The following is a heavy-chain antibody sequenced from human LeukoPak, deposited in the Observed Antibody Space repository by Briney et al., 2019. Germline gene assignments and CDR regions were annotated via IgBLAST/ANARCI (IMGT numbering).Heavy chain of an antibody. CDR3: ARVSSSMGGATDY. J-gene: IGHJ4*02. Sequence: PGGSLRLSCAASGFTFSSFWMSWVRQAPGKGLEWVANIKQGGSAKYYVDFVKGRFTISRDDAKNSLYLQMNSLRAEDTAVYYCARVSSSMGGATDYWGQRTLVTVSS. V-gene: IGHV3-7*01. CDR2: IKQGGSAK. D-gene: IGHD1-26*01. CDR1: GFTFSSFW.